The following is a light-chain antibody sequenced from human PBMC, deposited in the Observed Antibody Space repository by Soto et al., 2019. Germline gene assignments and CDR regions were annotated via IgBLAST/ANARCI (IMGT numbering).Light chain of an antibody. CDR3: QSFDTRLNSVV. J-gene: IGLJ2*01. V-gene: IGLV1-40*01. Sequence: QSVVTQPPSESGALGRRVTISCTGSSSNIGAGYDVHWYQQFPGRAPRLLIFGNNNRPSGVPDRFSGSKSGTSASLDISGLQADDEAEYYCQSFDTRLNSVVFGGGTKLTVL. CDR2: GNN. CDR1: SSNIGAGYD.